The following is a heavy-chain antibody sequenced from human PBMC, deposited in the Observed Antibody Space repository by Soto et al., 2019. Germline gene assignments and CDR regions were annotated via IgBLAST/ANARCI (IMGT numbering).Heavy chain of an antibody. CDR1: GGSISSGDYY. Sequence: PSETLSLTCTVSGGSISSGDYYWSWIRQPPGKGLEWIGYIYYSGGTYYNPSLKSRVTISVDTSKNQFSLKLSSVTAADTAVYYCARWVFYYYDSSGYGPNFDYWGQGTLVTVSS. D-gene: IGHD3-22*01. V-gene: IGHV4-30-4*01. CDR2: IYYSGGT. J-gene: IGHJ4*02. CDR3: ARWVFYYYDSSGYGPNFDY.